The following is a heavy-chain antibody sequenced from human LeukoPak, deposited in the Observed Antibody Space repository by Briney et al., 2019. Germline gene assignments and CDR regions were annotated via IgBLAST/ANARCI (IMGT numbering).Heavy chain of an antibody. J-gene: IGHJ3*02. CDR3: ARDEVGAAFDI. Sequence: PSQTLSLTCTVSGGSIGSGGYYWSWIRQHPGKGLEWIGYIYYSGSTYYNPSLKSRVTISVDTSKNQFSLKLSSVTAADTAVYYCARDEVGAAFDIWGQGTMVTVSS. D-gene: IGHD1-26*01. CDR1: GGSIGSGGYY. V-gene: IGHV4-31*03. CDR2: IYYSGST.